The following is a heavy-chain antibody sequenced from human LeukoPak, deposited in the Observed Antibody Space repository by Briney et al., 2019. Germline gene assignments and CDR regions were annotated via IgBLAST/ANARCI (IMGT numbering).Heavy chain of an antibody. D-gene: IGHD1-7*01. Sequence: GGSLRLSCAASGFTFSTFAMSWVRQAPGKGLEWVSGIIENGYDKYYADSVRGRFTISRDNSKNTLYLQMNSLRADDTAVYYCARDYVTPGITGTTSPLDYWGQGILVSVSS. CDR2: IIENGYDK. CDR1: GFTFSTFA. J-gene: IGHJ4*02. CDR3: ARDYVTPGITGTTSPLDY. V-gene: IGHV3-23*01.